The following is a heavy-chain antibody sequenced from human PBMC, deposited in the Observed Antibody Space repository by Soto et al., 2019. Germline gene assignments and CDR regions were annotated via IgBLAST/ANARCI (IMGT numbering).Heavy chain of an antibody. CDR2: ITPSGNTI. D-gene: IGHD2-15*01. Sequence: QVQLVESGGALVKPGGSLRLSCAASGFTFTDYYMSWIRQAPGKGPEWISYITPSGNTIKYADSVRGRFTISRDNAKNSLSLQMNSLRAADTAVYDCARVRSTCPDYWGQGTLVTVSS. J-gene: IGHJ4*02. CDR3: ARVRSTCPDY. V-gene: IGHV3-11*01. CDR1: GFTFTDYY.